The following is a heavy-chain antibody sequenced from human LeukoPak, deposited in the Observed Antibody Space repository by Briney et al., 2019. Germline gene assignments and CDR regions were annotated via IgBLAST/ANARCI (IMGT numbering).Heavy chain of an antibody. J-gene: IGHJ3*02. D-gene: IGHD1-26*01. V-gene: IGHV1-18*01. CDR1: GYIFTTYG. CDR3: ARDHGFSGGSYFDTFDI. CDR2: ISGYNDDT. Sequence: ASVKVSCKASGYIFTTYGISWVRQAPGQGLEWMGWISGYNDDTNYAQKLQGRVTMTTDTSTSTAYMELRSLTSDDTAVYYCARDHGFSGGSYFDTFDIWGRGTMVTVSS.